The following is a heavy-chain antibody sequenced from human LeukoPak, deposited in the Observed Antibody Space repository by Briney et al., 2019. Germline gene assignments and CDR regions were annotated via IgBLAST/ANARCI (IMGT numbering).Heavy chain of an antibody. J-gene: IGHJ4*02. CDR2: MWYGESGT. Sequence: GGSLRLSCTASRFSLSSYGMHWVRQAPGKGLEWVAVMWYGESGTRYADSVKGRFTISRDNSKNTLYLQMNSLRAEDTAVYYCARSRDGYHHGLLWGQGTLVTVSS. CDR3: ARSRDGYHHGLL. V-gene: IGHV3-33*01. CDR1: RFSLSSYG. D-gene: IGHD5-24*01.